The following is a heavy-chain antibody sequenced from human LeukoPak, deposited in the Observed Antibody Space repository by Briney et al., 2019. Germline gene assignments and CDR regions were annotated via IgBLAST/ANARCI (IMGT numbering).Heavy chain of an antibody. D-gene: IGHD3-10*01. CDR3: ARGRDVYGSGSYYYY. V-gene: IGHV1-2*02. CDR2: INPNSGGT. CDR1: GYTFTGYY. Sequence: GASVKVSCKASGYTFTGYYMHWVRQAPGQGLEWMGWINPNSGGTNYAQKFQGRVTMTTDTSTSTAYMELRSLRSDDTAVYYCARGRDVYGSGSYYYYWGQGTLVTVSS. J-gene: IGHJ4*02.